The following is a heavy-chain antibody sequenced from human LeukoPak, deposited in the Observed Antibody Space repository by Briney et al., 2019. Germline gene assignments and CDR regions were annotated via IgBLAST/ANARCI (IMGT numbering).Heavy chain of an antibody. Sequence: GRSLRLSCAASGFTFSNYAMSWVRQAPGKGLEWVSGISASGDTTNYADSVKGRVTNSRDNSRNTLYLQLSSLRAEDTAVYYCAKAGGFHFAFDIWGQGTMVTVSS. D-gene: IGHD1-14*01. V-gene: IGHV3-23*01. CDR2: ISASGDTT. CDR1: GFTFSNYA. CDR3: AKAGGFHFAFDI. J-gene: IGHJ3*02.